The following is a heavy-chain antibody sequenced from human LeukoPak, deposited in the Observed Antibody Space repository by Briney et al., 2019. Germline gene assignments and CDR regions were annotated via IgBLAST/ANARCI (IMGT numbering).Heavy chain of an antibody. J-gene: IGHJ4*02. Sequence: SETLSLTCTVSGGSISSYYWSWIRQPPGKGLEWIGEINHSGSTNYNPSLKSRVTISVDTSKNQFSLKLSSVTAADTAVYYCARVDTAMVTFDYWGQGTLVTVSS. V-gene: IGHV4-34*01. CDR2: INHSGST. D-gene: IGHD5-18*01. CDR3: ARVDTAMVTFDY. CDR1: GGSISSYY.